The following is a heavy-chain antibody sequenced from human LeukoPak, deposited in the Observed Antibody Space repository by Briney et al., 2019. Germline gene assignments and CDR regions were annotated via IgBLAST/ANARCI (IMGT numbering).Heavy chain of an antibody. CDR1: GYTFTGYY. CDR2: INPSGGST. D-gene: IGHD5-18*01. CDR3: ARVDTAMFWFDP. V-gene: IGHV1-46*01. J-gene: IGHJ5*02. Sequence: GASVKVSCKASGYTFTGYYMHWVRQAPGQGLEWMGIINPSGGSTSYAQKFQGRVTMTRDMSTSTVYMELSSLRSEDTAVYYCARVDTAMFWFDPWGQGTLVTVSS.